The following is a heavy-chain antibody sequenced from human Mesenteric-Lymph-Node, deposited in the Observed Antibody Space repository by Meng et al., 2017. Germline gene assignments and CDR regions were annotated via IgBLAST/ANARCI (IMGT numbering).Heavy chain of an antibody. CDR3: ARGRGSY. D-gene: IGHD3-16*01. Sequence: GQLVRAGGGLVPPGGSLRLSCAASQVTVSIDFMSWVRQAPGKELECVSLISMEGSTYYADSVKGRFTISRDNSKNTVYLQMNSLRSEDTAVYYCARGRGSYWGQGTLVTVSS. V-gene: IGHV3-66*02. CDR1: QVTVSIDF. J-gene: IGHJ4*02. CDR2: ISMEGST.